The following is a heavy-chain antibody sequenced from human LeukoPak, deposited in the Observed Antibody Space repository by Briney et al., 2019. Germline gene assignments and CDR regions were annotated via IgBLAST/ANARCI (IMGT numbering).Heavy chain of an antibody. D-gene: IGHD1-14*01. V-gene: IGHV1-18*01. CDR3: ARARRGSAPYYYYYMDV. CDR2: ISAYNGNT. Sequence: GASVKVSCKASGYTFTSYGISWVRQAPGQGLEWMGWISAYNGNTNYAQKLQGRVTMTTDTSTITAYMELRSLRSDDTAVYYCARARRGSAPYYYYYMDVWGKGTTVTVSS. J-gene: IGHJ6*03. CDR1: GYTFTSYG.